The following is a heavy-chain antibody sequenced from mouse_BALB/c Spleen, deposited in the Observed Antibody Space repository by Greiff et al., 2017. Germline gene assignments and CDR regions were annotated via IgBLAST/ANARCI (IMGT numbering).Heavy chain of an antibody. D-gene: IGHD4-1*01. CDR3: ARDWEGDYYAMDY. Sequence: EVKLVESGGGLVKPGGSLKLSCAASGFTFSDYYMYWVRQTPEKRLEWVATISDGGSYTYYPDSVKGRFTISRDNAKNNLYLQMSSLKSEDTAMYYCARDWEGDYYAMDYWGQGTSVTVSS. V-gene: IGHV5-4*02. CDR1: GFTFSDYY. J-gene: IGHJ4*01. CDR2: ISDGGSYT.